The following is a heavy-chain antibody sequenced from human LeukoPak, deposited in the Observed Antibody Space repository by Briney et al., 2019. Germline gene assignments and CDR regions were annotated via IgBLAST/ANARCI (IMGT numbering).Heavy chain of an antibody. J-gene: IGHJ4*02. CDR1: GYTITDYY. V-gene: IGHV1-2*02. D-gene: IGHD3-10*01. CDR3: ARAHYLRLYFFDY. CDR2: INPNSGGT. Sequence: GASVKVSCKASGYTITDYYIHWVRQAPGQGLEWMGWINPNSGGTNYAQKFEGRVTMTTDTSINTGYVELSSLTSDDTPVYFCARAHYLRLYFFDYWGQGTLVTVSS.